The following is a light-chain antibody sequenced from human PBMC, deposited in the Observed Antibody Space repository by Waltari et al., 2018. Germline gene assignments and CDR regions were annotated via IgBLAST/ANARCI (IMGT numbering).Light chain of an antibody. J-gene: IGLJ1*01. Sequence: QSALTQPASVSGSPGQSITISCTGTSSDVGGYKYVSWYQQYPGKAPKLMLYDVNNPPSGVSTRFSGSKSGHPSSLTISGLQAEDEADYYCTSYRSSKTLVFGTGTKVTVL. CDR1: SSDVGGYKY. V-gene: IGLV2-14*01. CDR3: TSYRSSKTLV. CDR2: DVN.